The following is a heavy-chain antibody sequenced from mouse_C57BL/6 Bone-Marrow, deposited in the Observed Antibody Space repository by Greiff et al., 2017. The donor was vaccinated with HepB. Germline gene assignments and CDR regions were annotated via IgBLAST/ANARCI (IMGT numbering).Heavy chain of an antibody. CDR2: IDPSDSYT. J-gene: IGHJ4*01. Sequence: VQLQQPGAELVRPGTSVKLSCKASGYTFTSYWMHWVKQRPGQGLEWIGVIDPSDSYTNYNQKFKGKATLTVDTSSSTAYMQLSSLSSEESAAYYCARGWLPYAMDYWGQGTSVTVSA. CDR1: GYTFTSYW. V-gene: IGHV1-59*01. CDR3: ARGWLPYAMDY. D-gene: IGHD2-3*01.